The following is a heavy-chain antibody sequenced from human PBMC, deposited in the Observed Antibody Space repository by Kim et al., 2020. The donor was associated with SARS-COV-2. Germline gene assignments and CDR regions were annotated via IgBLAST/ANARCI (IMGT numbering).Heavy chain of an antibody. J-gene: IGHJ4*02. V-gene: IGHV1-3*01. CDR3: AREAVAGSFDY. D-gene: IGHD6-19*01. Sequence: RNSQKSQARASLTRETSATTAYLELSGLRSEDTAVYYCAREAVAGSFDYWGQGTLVTVSS.